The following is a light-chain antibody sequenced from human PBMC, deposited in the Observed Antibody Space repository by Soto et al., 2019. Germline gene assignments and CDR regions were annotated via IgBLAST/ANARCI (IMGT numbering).Light chain of an antibody. CDR1: LNVNSY. CDR2: DAS. V-gene: IGKV3-11*01. CDR3: QQYASAPFS. J-gene: IGKJ3*01. Sequence: VLTQSPATLSFSPGERATLSCRASLNVNSYLAWYQQKPGQAPRLLIYDASNRAAGIPARFSGSASETDFTLTINRLEPEDSAVYYCQQYASAPFSLGPGTKVDIK.